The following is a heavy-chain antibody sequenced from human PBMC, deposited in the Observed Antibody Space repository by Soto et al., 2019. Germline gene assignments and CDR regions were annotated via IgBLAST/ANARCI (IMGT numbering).Heavy chain of an antibody. Sequence: WHTLSLIWSLSGDSVSPTSDAWNWMSQSPSRGLEWLGRTYYRSKWYDEYAVSLRSRITINPDTSKNQFSLQLNSVTAEETPVYYCARKPASGTLDPWGQATLVTTS. CDR2: TYYRSKWYD. J-gene: IGHJ5*02. CDR3: ARKPASGTLDP. V-gene: IGHV6-1*01. CDR1: GDSVSPTSDA. D-gene: IGHD6-13*01.